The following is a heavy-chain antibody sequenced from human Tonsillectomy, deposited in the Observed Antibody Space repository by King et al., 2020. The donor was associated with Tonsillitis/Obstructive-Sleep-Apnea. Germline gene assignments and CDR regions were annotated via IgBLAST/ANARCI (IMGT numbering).Heavy chain of an antibody. J-gene: IGHJ4*02. CDR3: ARDALGASGY. CDR2: IKQDGSAK. V-gene: IGHV3-7*04. Sequence: VQLVEAGGGLVQPGGSLRLSCAASGFTFSRYWMEWVRQAPGKGLEWVANIKQDGSAKHHVDSVKGRFTISRDNAKNSLYMQMDSLRVEDTAVYYCARDALGASGYWGQGTLVTVSS. CDR1: GFTFSRYW. D-gene: IGHD1-26*01.